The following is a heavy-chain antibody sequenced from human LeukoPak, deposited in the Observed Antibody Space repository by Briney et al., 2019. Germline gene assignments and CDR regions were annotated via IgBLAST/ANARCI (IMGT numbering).Heavy chain of an antibody. V-gene: IGHV5-51*01. J-gene: IGHJ4*02. CDR2: IYPSDSDT. CDR3: ARLSRGVLTGGDY. Sequence: GESLKISCKGSGYSFTSYWIGWMRQMPGKGLEWMGIIYPSDSDTRYSPSFQGQVTISADKSITTAYLQWSSLKASDTAMYYCARLSRGVLTGGDYWGQGTLVTVSS. CDR1: GYSFTSYW. D-gene: IGHD3-9*01.